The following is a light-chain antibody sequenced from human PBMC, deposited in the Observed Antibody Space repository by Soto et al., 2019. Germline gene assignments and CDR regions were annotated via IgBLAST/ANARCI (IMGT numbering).Light chain of an antibody. Sequence: IVLTQSPGTLSLSPGEGATLSCRASQSVKNNFLAWYQQRPGQAPRLLIYAASIRATGIPDRFSGSASGTDFTIIIRRLEPDDVEVYFCHQYGSPLTFGGGTRVEIK. CDR2: AAS. V-gene: IGKV3-20*01. CDR1: QSVKNNF. J-gene: IGKJ4*01. CDR3: HQYGSPLT.